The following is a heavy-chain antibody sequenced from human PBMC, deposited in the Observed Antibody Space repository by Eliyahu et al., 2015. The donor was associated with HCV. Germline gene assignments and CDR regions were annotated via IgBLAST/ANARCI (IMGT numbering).Heavy chain of an antibody. CDR1: GGSISSSSYY. CDR3: VRRAGTSNYENWFDT. CDR2: HFRWRA. Sequence: QLQLQESGPGLVKSSETLSLTCTVSGGSISSSSYYWGWIRQPPGKGLEVVWAFHFRWRAPTNPSLKSRVTISVDTSKNQFSLKLSSVTATDTAVYYCVRRAGTSNYENWFDTWGQGALVTVSS. D-gene: IGHD4-11*01. V-gene: IGHV4-39*01. J-gene: IGHJ5*02.